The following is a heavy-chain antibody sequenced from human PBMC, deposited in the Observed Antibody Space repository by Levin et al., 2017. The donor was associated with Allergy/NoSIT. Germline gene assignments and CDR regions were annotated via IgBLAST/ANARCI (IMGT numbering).Heavy chain of an antibody. J-gene: IGHJ6*02. CDR2: IFSGGTT. CDR1: DFNVSSNY. Sequence: GESLKISCAASDFNVSSNYMTWVRQAPGKGLEWVSVIFSGGTTHYADSVKGRFTISRDNSKSTLYLQMNSLRAEDTAVYYCATTGYSQYYYGMDVWGQGTTVTVSS. CDR3: ATTGYSQYYYGMDV. D-gene: IGHD5-18*01. V-gene: IGHV3-53*01.